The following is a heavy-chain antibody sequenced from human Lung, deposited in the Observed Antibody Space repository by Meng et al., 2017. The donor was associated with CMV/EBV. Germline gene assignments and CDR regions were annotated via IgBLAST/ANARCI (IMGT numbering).Heavy chain of an antibody. V-gene: IGHV1-18*01. D-gene: IGHD3-22*01. CDR1: GYTFTNYG. J-gene: IGHJ4*02. CDR3: ARDSYFFEKSLYFYY. CDR2: ISVYNGNT. Sequence: ASVKVSCKASGYTFTNYGISWVRQAPGQGLEWMGWISVYNGNTNYPQKMQGRVTMTTDTSTSTAYMELRSLRSDDTAVYFCARDSYFFEKSLYFYYWGQGTLVTVSS.